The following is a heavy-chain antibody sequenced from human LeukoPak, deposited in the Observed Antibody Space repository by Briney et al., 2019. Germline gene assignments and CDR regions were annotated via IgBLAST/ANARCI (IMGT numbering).Heavy chain of an antibody. Sequence: ASVKVSCKASGYTFTSYYMHWVRQAPGQGLEWMGIINPSGGSTSYAQKFQGRVTMTRDTSTSTVYMELSSLRSEDTAVYYCARGEQQLGPLSAFDIWGQGTMVTVSS. J-gene: IGHJ3*02. CDR3: ARGEQQLGPLSAFDI. CDR1: GYTFTSYY. V-gene: IGHV1-46*03. D-gene: IGHD6-13*01. CDR2: INPSGGST.